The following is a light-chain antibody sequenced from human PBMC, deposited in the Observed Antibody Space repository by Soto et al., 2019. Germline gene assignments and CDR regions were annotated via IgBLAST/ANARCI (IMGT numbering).Light chain of an antibody. CDR2: TNS. CDR3: AVWDDSLHGYV. CDR1: SSNIGSNF. J-gene: IGLJ1*01. V-gene: IGLV1-44*01. Sequence: QSVLTQPPSASGTPGQSLTSACSGTSSNIGSNFVNWYRQPPGTAPKLLVHTNSQRPSGVPDRFSGSKSGTSASLAISGLQSDDEADYFCAVWDDSLHGYVFATGTKVTVL.